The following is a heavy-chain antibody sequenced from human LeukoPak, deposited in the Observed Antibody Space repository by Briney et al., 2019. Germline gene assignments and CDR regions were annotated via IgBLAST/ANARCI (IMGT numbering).Heavy chain of an antibody. V-gene: IGHV1-2*02. Sequence: ASVKVSCKASGYTFTGYYMHWVRQAPAQGLEWVGWINPNSSDTKYAQNFQGRVTMTRDTSISTAYMELRFDDTAVYYCVRGRPPNADIVSKLFDYWGQGTLVTVSS. D-gene: IGHD5/OR15-5a*01. CDR2: INPNSSDT. CDR3: VRGRPPNADIVSKLFDY. CDR1: GYTFTGYY. J-gene: IGHJ4*02.